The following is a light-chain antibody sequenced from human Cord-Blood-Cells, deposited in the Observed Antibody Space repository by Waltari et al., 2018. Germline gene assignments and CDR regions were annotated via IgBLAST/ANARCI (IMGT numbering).Light chain of an antibody. V-gene: IGLV2-8*01. CDR2: EVS. CDR3: SSYAGSNNYV. J-gene: IGLJ1*01. CDR1: SSDAGGDND. Sequence: QSALTQTSSASGPPGQSVTIPCTGTSSDAGGDNDVYWYQQHPGKAPKLMIYEVSKRPSGVPDRFSGSKSGNTASLTVSGLQAEDEADYYCSSYAGSNNYVFGTGTKVTVL.